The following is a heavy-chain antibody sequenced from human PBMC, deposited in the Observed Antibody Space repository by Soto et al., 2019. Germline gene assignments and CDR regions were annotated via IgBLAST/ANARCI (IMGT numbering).Heavy chain of an antibody. D-gene: IGHD2-2*02. CDR3: ARGAGDIVVVPAAIHWFDP. J-gene: IGHJ5*02. CDR1: GYTFTSYY. Sequence: ASVKVSCKASGYTFTSYYMHWVRQAPGQGLEWMGIINPSGGSTSYAQKFQGRVTMTRDTSTSTVYMELSSLRSEDTAVYYCARGAGDIVVVPAAIHWFDPWGQGTLVTVSS. CDR2: INPSGGST. V-gene: IGHV1-46*01.